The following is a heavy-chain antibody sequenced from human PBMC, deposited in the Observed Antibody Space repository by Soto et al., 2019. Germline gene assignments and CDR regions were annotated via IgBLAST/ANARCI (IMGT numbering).Heavy chain of an antibody. CDR3: ARLEQQLSWFDP. V-gene: IGHV4-39*01. CDR1: NGSIRSSTYY. Sequence: PSETLSLTCTVSNGSIRSSTYYWGWIRQPPGKGLEWIGSIYYSGSTYYTPSLKSRVAISVDTSKNQFSLKLTSVTAADTAVYYCARLEQQLSWFDPWGQGTLVTVSS. J-gene: IGHJ5*02. CDR2: IYYSGST. D-gene: IGHD6-13*01.